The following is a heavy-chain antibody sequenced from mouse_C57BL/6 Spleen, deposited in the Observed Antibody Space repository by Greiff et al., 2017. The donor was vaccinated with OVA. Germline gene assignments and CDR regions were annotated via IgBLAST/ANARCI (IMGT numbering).Heavy chain of an antibody. CDR2: IRLKSDNYAT. V-gene: IGHV6-3*01. D-gene: IGHD2-5*01. Sequence: DVHLVESGGGLVQPGGSMKLSCVASGFTFSNYWMNWVRQSPETGLEWVAQIRLKSDNYATHYAESVKGMFTISRDDSKSSVYLQMNNVRAEDTGIYYCTRYSNYGYFDVWGTGTTVTVSS. CDR1: GFTFSNYW. J-gene: IGHJ1*03. CDR3: TRYSNYGYFDV.